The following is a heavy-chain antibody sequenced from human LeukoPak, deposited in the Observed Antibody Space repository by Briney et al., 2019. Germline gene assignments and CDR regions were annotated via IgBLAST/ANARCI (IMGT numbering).Heavy chain of an antibody. J-gene: IGHJ4*02. Sequence: GGSLRLSCAASGFTFGSYAMSWVRQAPGKGLEWVSAISGSGGSTYYADSVKGRFTISRDNSKNALYLQMNSLRAEDTAVYYCAKHPNRYDILTGYCPLYYFDYWGQGTLVTVSS. V-gene: IGHV3-23*01. D-gene: IGHD3-9*01. CDR1: GFTFGSYA. CDR3: AKHPNRYDILTGYCPLYYFDY. CDR2: ISGSGGST.